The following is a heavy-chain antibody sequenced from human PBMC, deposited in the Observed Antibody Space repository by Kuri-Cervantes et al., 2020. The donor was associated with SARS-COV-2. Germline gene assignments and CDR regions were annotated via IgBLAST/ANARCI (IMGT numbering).Heavy chain of an antibody. CDR3: ARDRPIEVVPAAIRYWFDP. CDR1: GGTFSRYA. Sequence: SVKVSCKASGGTFSRYAISWVRQAPGQGLEWMGRIIPILGIANYAQKFQGRVTITADKSTSTAYMELSSLRSEDTAVYYCARDRPIEVVPAAIRYWFDPWGQGTLVTVSS. D-gene: IGHD2-2*02. J-gene: IGHJ5*02. CDR2: IIPILGIA. V-gene: IGHV1-69*04.